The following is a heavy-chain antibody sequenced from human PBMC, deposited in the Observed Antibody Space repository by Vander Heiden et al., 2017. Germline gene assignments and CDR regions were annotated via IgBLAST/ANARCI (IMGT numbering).Heavy chain of an antibody. CDR2: IYYSGST. CDR1: GGSISSSSYY. J-gene: IGHJ6*02. CDR3: ARQTPSTLRDYYYGMDV. D-gene: IGHD3-3*02. Sequence: QLQLQESGPGLVKPSETLSLTCTASGGSISSSSYYWGWIRQPPGKGLEWIGSIYYSGSTYYNPSLKSRVTISVDTSKNQFSLKLSSVTAADTAVYYCARQTPSTLRDYYYGMDVWGQGTTVTVSS. V-gene: IGHV4-39*01.